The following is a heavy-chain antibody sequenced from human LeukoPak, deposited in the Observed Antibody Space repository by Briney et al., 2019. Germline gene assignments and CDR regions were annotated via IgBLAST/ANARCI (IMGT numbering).Heavy chain of an antibody. D-gene: IGHD3-16*02. V-gene: IGHV3-7*01. Sequence: GEPLRLSCVASGLSISGQWMNWVRQAPGQGLEWVANIKHDGSEVYYVDSVKGRFTISRDDGRNSVSLQMNSVRAEDTAVYYCGYTNNFYHWGQGTLVVVSS. CDR2: IKHDGSEV. CDR3: GYTNNFYH. J-gene: IGHJ4*02. CDR1: GLSISGQW.